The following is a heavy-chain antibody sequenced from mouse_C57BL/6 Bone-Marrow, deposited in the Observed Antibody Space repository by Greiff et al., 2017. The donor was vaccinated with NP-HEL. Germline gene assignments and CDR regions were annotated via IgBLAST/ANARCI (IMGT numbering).Heavy chain of an antibody. CDR2: IWGVGST. CDR3: ASDLRLGGPFAY. V-gene: IGHV2-6*01. Sequence: VKLVESGPGLVAPSQSLSITCTVSGFSLTSYGVDWVRQSPGKGLEWLGVIWGVGSTNYNSALKSRLSISKDNSKSQVFLKMNRLQTDDTAMYYCASDLRLGGPFAYWGQGTLVTVSA. J-gene: IGHJ3*01. D-gene: IGHD2-4*01. CDR1: GFSLTSYG.